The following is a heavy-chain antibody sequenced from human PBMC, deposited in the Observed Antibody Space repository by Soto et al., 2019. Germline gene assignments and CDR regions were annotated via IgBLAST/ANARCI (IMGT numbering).Heavy chain of an antibody. CDR1: GYTFTSYY. CDR3: ARDQSITMARGAWFDP. J-gene: IGHJ5*02. Sequence: ASVKVSCKASGYTFTSYYMHWVRQAPGQGLEWMGIINPSGGSTSYAQKFQGRVTMTRDTSTSTVYMELSSLRSEDTAVYYCARDQSITMARGAWFDPWGQRTLVTVSS. D-gene: IGHD3-10*01. CDR2: INPSGGST. V-gene: IGHV1-46*01.